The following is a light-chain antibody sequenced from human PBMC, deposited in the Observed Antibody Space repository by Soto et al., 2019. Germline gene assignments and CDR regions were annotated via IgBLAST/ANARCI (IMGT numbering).Light chain of an antibody. CDR1: QDISNY. CDR2: DAS. J-gene: IGKJ4*01. V-gene: IGKV1-33*01. Sequence: DIQMTQSPSSLSASVGDRVTITCQASQDISNYLNWYQQKPGKAPKLLMYDASNLETGVPSRFSGSGSGTDFTFTISSLQPEDIATYYCQQYDNLVTFGGGTKVEIK. CDR3: QQYDNLVT.